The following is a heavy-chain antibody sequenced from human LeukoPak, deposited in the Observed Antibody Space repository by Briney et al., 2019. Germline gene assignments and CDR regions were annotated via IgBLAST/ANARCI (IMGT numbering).Heavy chain of an antibody. J-gene: IGHJ3*02. CDR1: GYSISSGYY. D-gene: IGHD3-10*01. CDR2: IYHSGST. Sequence: SETLSLTCTVSGYSISSGYYWGWIRQPPGKGLEWIGSIYHSGSTYYNPSLKSRVTISVDTSKNQFSLKLSSVTAADTAVYYCAREQGTMEAFDIWGQGTMVTVSS. V-gene: IGHV4-38-2*02. CDR3: AREQGTMEAFDI.